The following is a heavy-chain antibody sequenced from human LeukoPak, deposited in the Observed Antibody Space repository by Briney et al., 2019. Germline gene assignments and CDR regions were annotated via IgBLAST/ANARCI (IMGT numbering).Heavy chain of an antibody. Sequence: ASVKVSFKASGYTFTGYYMHWVRQAPGQGLEWMGWINPNSGGTNYAQKFQGRVTMTRDTSISTAYMELSRLRSDDTAVYYCAVAAAGRNYYYYYYGMDVWGQGTTVTVSS. CDR3: AVAAAGRNYYYYYYGMDV. CDR1: GYTFTGYY. D-gene: IGHD6-13*01. V-gene: IGHV1-2*02. J-gene: IGHJ6*02. CDR2: INPNSGGT.